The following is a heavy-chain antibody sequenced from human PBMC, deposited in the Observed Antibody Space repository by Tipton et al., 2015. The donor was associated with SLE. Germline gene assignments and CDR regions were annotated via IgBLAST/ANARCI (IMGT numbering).Heavy chain of an antibody. Sequence: TLSLTCAVYGGSSSGYYWSWIRQPPGKGLEWIGEINHSGTTNYNPSLKSRVTISSDTSKNQFSLKLSSVTAADTAVYYCAGVSRDAFEIWGQGTMVTVSS. V-gene: IGHV4-34*01. CDR1: GGSSSGYY. J-gene: IGHJ3*02. D-gene: IGHD5/OR15-5a*01. CDR3: AGVSRDAFEI. CDR2: INHSGTT.